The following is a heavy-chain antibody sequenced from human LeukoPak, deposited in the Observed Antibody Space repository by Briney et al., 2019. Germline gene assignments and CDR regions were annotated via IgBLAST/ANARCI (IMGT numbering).Heavy chain of an antibody. D-gene: IGHD3-10*01. CDR3: AREYYGSGSYYNVGY. J-gene: IGHJ4*02. CDR2: INWNGGRT. V-gene: IGHV3-20*04. Sequence: GGSLRLSCAASGFTFDDYGMSWVRQAPGKGLEWVSGINWNGGRTGYADSVKGRFTISRDNAKKSLYVQMNSLRAEDTALYYCAREYYGSGSYYNVGYWGQGTLVTVSS. CDR1: GFTFDDYG.